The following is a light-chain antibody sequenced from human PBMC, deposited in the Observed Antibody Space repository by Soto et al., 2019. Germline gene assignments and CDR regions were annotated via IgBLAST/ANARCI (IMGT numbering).Light chain of an antibody. Sequence: QSALTQPPSASGSPGQSVTISCTGTSSDVGAYNYVSWYQQHPGKAPKLMIYDVTKRPSGVPDRFSGSKSGNTASLTVSGLQAEDEADFYCIAYAVSLIWVFGGVGRLTVL. CDR1: SSDVGAYNY. CDR2: DVT. J-gene: IGLJ3*02. CDR3: IAYAVSLIWV. V-gene: IGLV2-8*01.